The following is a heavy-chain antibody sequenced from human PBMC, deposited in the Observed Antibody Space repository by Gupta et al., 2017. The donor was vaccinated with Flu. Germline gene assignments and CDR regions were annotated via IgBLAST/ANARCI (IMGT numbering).Heavy chain of an antibody. CDR3: ARGGAARPSF. CDR1: FSGYY. CDR2: IEHTGSI. Sequence: FSGYYWIWIRQSPEKGLEWIGEIEHTGSINYNPSLKGRVTISVDTSKSQFSLRLSSVTAADTAVYFCARGGAARPSFWGQGTLVTVSS. J-gene: IGHJ4*02. V-gene: IGHV4-34*01. D-gene: IGHD6-6*01.